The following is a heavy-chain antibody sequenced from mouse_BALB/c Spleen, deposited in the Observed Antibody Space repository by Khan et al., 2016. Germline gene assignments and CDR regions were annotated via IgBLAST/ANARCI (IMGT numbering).Heavy chain of an antibody. CDR3: ARGGTSGSPFAY. V-gene: IGHV1-87*01. D-gene: IGHD2-14*01. CDR2: IYPGDDDT. CDR1: GYTFTTYW. Sequence: VQLQASGAELARPGASVTLSCKASGYTFTTYWMQWVKQRPGQGLEWMGAIYPGDDDTRYTQKFKGKATLTADEYSSSSFMQHSSSAAEASADYDCARGGTSGSPFAYWGQRTLITVSA. J-gene: IGHJ3*01.